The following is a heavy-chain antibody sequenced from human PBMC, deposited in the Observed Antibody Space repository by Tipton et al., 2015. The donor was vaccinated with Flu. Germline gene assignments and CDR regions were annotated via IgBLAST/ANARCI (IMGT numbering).Heavy chain of an antibody. D-gene: IGHD2-21*01. V-gene: IGHV1-2*06. CDR1: GYTFTDFF. J-gene: IGHJ5*02. Sequence: QLVQSGAEVKKPGASVKVSCKASGYTFTDFFIHWVRQAPGQGLEWMGRINPDSGDTDYAQEFQARVTMTRDTSVSIAYMELSRLTSDDTAVYYCARADCVVRGCHMWWFDPWGQGALVTVSS. CDR3: ARADCVVRGCHMWWFDP. CDR2: INPDSGDT.